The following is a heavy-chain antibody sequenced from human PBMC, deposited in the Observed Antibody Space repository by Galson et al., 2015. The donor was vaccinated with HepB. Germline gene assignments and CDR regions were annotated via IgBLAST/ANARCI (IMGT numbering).Heavy chain of an antibody. V-gene: IGHV3-33*01. J-gene: IGHJ4*02. D-gene: IGHD3-16*01. CDR3: ARDRGGLKYLDY. CDR1: RFTFSNHG. CDR2: IWYDGSEK. Sequence: SLRLSCAASRFTFSNHGMHWVRQAPGKGLEWVAVIWYDGSEKYYADSVKGRFTVSRDNSKNTLYLQMNSVRVEDTAVYYCARDRGGLKYLDYWGQGTLVTVPS.